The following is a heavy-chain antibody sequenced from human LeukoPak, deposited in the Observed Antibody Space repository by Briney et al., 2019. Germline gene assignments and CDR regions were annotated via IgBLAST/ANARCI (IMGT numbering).Heavy chain of an antibody. CDR3: ARARAIVVVVAATGSYNWFDP. CDR1: GGSISSSSYY. V-gene: IGHV4-39*01. CDR2: IYYSGST. Sequence: NPSETLSLTCTVSGGSISSSSYYWGWIRQPPGTGLEWIVSIYYSGSTYYNPSLKSRVTISVYTSKNQFSLKLSSVTVADTAVYYCARARAIVVVVAATGSYNWFDPWGQETLVTVSS. D-gene: IGHD2-15*01. J-gene: IGHJ5*02.